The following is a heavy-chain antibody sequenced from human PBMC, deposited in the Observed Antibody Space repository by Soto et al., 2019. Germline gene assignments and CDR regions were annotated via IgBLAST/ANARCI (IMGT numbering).Heavy chain of an antibody. CDR3: AKGSTVTTSVYAFDI. CDR1: GFTFSSYG. CDR2: ISYDGSNK. J-gene: IGHJ3*02. V-gene: IGHV3-30*18. Sequence: QVQLVESGGGVVQPGRSLRLSCAASGFTFSSYGMHWVRQAPGKGLEGVAVISYDGSNKYYADSVKGRFTISRDNSKNTLYLQMNSLRAEDTAVYYCAKGSTVTTSVYAFDIWGQGTMVTVSS. D-gene: IGHD4-17*01.